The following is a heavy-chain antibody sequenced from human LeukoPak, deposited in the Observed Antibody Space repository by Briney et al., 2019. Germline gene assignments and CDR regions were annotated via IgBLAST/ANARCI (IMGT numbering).Heavy chain of an antibody. CDR3: ANGRRDYYDIDAFDI. Sequence: GGSLRLSCAAPGFTFNSYAMHWVRQAPGKGLEWVAVISYDGSNKYYADSVKGRFTISRDHSKNTLYLQMNSLRAEDTAVYYCANGRRDYYDIDAFDIWGQGTMVTVSS. CDR1: GFTFNSYA. V-gene: IGHV3-30-3*01. CDR2: ISYDGSNK. D-gene: IGHD3-22*01. J-gene: IGHJ3*02.